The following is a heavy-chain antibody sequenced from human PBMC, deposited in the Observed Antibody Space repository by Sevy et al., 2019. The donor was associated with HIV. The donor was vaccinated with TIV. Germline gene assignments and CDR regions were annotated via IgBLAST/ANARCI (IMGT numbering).Heavy chain of an antibody. Sequence: SETLSLTCAVYGGSFSNYYWSWIRQPPGKGPEWIGEVNCSGNINYNPSLESRATISVDTSKNQFSLRLTSVTAADTTIYYCARGRSRAARQDYWSQGTLVTVSS. J-gene: IGHJ4*02. CDR2: VNCSGNI. CDR1: GGSFSNYY. CDR3: ARGRSRAARQDY. V-gene: IGHV4-34*01. D-gene: IGHD6-6*01.